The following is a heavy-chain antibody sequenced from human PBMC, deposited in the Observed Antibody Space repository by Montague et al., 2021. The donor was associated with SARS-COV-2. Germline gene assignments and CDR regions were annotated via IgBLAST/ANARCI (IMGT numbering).Heavy chain of an antibody. CDR3: ANGGGGYNDAFEI. CDR2: SSGSGAGT. Sequence: SLRLSCAASGFTFNSYAVNWVRQAPGKGLEWVSSSSGSGAGTYYADSVKGRFTISRDNSKNTLYLQMNSLRAEDTAVYYCANGGGGYNDAFEIWGQGTRVTVSS. CDR1: GFTFNSYA. V-gene: IGHV3-23*01. J-gene: IGHJ3*02. D-gene: IGHD3-22*01.